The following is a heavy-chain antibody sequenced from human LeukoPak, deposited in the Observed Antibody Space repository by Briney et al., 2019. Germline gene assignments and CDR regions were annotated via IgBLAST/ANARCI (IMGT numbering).Heavy chain of an antibody. CDR1: GGTFSSYA. Sequence: GASVKVSCKASGGTFSSYAISWVRQAPGQGLEWMGGIIPIFGTANYAQKFQGRVTITTDESTSTAYMALSSLRSEDTAVYYCARGSDKGDNDYSNYLNYYYYMDVWGKGTTVTVSS. D-gene: IGHD4-11*01. CDR2: IIPIFGTA. V-gene: IGHV1-69*05. J-gene: IGHJ6*03. CDR3: ARGSDKGDNDYSNYLNYYYYMDV.